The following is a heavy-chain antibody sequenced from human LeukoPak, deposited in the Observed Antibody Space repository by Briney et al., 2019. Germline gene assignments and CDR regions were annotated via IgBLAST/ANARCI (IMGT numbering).Heavy chain of an antibody. Sequence: GGSLRLSCAASGFTFSSYWMHWVRQAPGKGLVWVSRINTDGSSTSYADSVKGRFTISRDNAKNTLYLQMNSLRAEDTAVYYCARDCSLNIVATCADYWGQGTLVTVSS. CDR2: INTDGSST. J-gene: IGHJ4*02. D-gene: IGHD5-12*01. CDR1: GFTFSSYW. CDR3: ARDCSLNIVATCADY. V-gene: IGHV3-74*01.